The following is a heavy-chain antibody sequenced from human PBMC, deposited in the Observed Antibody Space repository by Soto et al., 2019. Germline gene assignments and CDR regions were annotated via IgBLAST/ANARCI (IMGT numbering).Heavy chain of an antibody. V-gene: IGHV4-31*03. Sequence: QVQLQESGPGLVKPSQTLSLTCTVSGGSISSGGYYWSWIRQHPGKGLEWIGNIYYSGYTYYNPSLKRRVTISVDTSKNQFSLKLSSVTAADTAVYYCARGGDYEGFDYWGQGTLVTVSS. CDR2: IYYSGYT. CDR3: ARGGDYEGFDY. D-gene: IGHD4-17*01. J-gene: IGHJ4*02. CDR1: GGSISSGGYY.